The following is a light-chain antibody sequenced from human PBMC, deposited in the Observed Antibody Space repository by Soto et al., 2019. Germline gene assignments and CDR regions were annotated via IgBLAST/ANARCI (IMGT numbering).Light chain of an antibody. J-gene: IGLJ1*01. V-gene: IGLV2-14*01. Sequence: QSALTQPASVSGSPGQSITISCTGTSSDIGAYDYVSWYQQYPGRVPKLLIHEVTNRPSGFSDRFSGSKSGNTASLTISGLQTEDEADYYCSSHAGSSAFYVFGTGTKLTVL. CDR2: EVT. CDR1: SSDIGAYDY. CDR3: SSHAGSSAFYV.